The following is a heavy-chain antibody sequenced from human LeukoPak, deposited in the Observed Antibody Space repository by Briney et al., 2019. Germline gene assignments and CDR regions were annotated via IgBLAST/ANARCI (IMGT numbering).Heavy chain of an antibody. V-gene: IGHV1-2*02. CDR1: GYTFTGHY. D-gene: IGHD6-13*01. Sequence: GASVKVSCKASGYTFTGHYIHWVRQAPGQGLEWMGWINPDSGGTDYAQKFQGRVTMTRDTSITTAYMELSRLTSDDTAVYFCARDPRIKAAGDDNWFDPWGQGTLVSISS. CDR2: INPDSGGT. J-gene: IGHJ5*02. CDR3: ARDPRIKAAGDDNWFDP.